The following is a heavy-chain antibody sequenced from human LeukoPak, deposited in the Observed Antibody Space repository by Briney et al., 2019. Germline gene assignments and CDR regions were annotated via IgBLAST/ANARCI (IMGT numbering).Heavy chain of an antibody. CDR2: INPSIGST. J-gene: IGHJ4*02. CDR3: ARGNTGGFYFDY. Sequence: ASVKVSCKASGYTFTRYFMHWVRQAPGQGLEWRGVINPSIGSTSYAQKFQGRVTMTRQKSTSTAYMDLSRLRSAEPTVCYFARGNTGGFYFDYWGQGTLVTVSS. D-gene: IGHD3-16*01. CDR1: GYTFTRYF. V-gene: IGHV1-46*01.